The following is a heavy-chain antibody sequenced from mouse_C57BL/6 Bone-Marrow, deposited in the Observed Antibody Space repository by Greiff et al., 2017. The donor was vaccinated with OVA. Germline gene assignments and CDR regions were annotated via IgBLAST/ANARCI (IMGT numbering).Heavy chain of an antibody. CDR2: IHPNSGST. J-gene: IGHJ3*01. Sequence: VQLQQPGAELVKPGASVKLSCKASGYTFTSYWMHWVKQRPGQGLEWIGLIHPNSGSTNYNEKFKSKATLTVDKSSSTAYLQLSSLTSEDSAVYYCARKGPLLLRGCAYWGQGTLVTVSA. D-gene: IGHD1-1*01. CDR1: GYTFTSYW. CDR3: ARKGPLLLRGCAY. V-gene: IGHV1-64*01.